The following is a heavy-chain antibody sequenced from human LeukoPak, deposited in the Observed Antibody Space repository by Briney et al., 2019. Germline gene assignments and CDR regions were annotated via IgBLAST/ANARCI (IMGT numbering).Heavy chain of an antibody. CDR1: GGSISSSSYY. J-gene: IGHJ4*02. D-gene: IGHD2-2*01. CDR2: IYYSGST. Sequence: PSETLSLTCTVSGGSISSSSYYWGWIRQPPGKGLEWIGSIYYSGSTFYNPSLKSRVTLSVDTSKNQFSLRLSSVTAADTAVYYCTRLTGYCSSTSCYYYFDYWGQGTLVTVSS. V-gene: IGHV4-39*01. CDR3: TRLTGYCSSTSCYYYFDY.